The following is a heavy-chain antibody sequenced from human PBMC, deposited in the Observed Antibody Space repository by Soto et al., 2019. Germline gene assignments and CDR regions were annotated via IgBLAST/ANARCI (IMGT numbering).Heavy chain of an antibody. CDR1: GFTFDDHA. CDR2: ITWNSGTI. CDR3: AKDIYSSVWYYFDF. Sequence: SLRLSCAASGFTFDDHAMHWVRQAPGKGLEWVSGITWNSGTIGYADSVKGRFTISRDNAKNSLYLQMNSLKTEDTALYYCAKDIYSSVWYYFDFWGQGTLVTVSS. J-gene: IGHJ4*02. V-gene: IGHV3-9*01. D-gene: IGHD6-19*01.